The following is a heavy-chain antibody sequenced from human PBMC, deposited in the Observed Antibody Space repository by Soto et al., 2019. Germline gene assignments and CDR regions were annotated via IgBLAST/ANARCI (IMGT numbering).Heavy chain of an antibody. D-gene: IGHD1-26*01. CDR1: GFTFSNSW. V-gene: IGHV3-7*01. CDR3: ARDLIVGPAEYFQH. CDR2: INQDGSEK. Sequence: EVQLVESGGALVQPGGSLRLSCAVSGFTFSNSWMSWVRQTPGKGLEWVANINQDGSEKYYVDSVKGRFTISRDNAKNSLYLQMNSLRAEDTAVYYCARDLIVGPAEYFQHWGQGTLVTVSS. J-gene: IGHJ1*01.